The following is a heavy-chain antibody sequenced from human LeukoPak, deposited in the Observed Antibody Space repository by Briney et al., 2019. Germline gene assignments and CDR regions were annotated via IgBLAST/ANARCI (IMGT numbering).Heavy chain of an antibody. CDR1: GGSISSYY. D-gene: IGHD6-13*01. Sequence: SETLSLTCTVSGGSISSYYWSWIRQPPGKGLEWIGYIYYSGSTNYNPSLKSRVTISVDTSKNQFSLKLSSVTAADTAVYYCARDSGSSWYDFNWFDPWGQGTLVTVSS. J-gene: IGHJ5*02. V-gene: IGHV4-59*01. CDR3: ARDSGSSWYDFNWFDP. CDR2: IYYSGST.